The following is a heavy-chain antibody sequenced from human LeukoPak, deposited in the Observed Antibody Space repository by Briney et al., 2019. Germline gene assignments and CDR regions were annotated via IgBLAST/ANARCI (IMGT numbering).Heavy chain of an antibody. V-gene: IGHV3-53*01. J-gene: IGHJ4*02. CDR3: ARLRGYSYGPPDY. CDR2: IYSGGST. CDR1: GFTVSSNY. D-gene: IGHD5-18*01. Sequence: GGSLRLCCAASGFTVSSNYMSWVRQATGKGLEWVSVIYSGGSTFYADSVKGRFTISRDNSKNTLYLQMNSLGAEDTAMYYCARLRGYSYGPPDYWGQGTLVTVSS.